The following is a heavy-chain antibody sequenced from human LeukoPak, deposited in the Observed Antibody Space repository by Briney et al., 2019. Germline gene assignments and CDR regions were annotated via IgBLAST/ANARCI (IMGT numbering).Heavy chain of an antibody. CDR2: INPNSGGR. V-gene: IGHV1-2*02. J-gene: IGHJ4*02. Sequence: ASVKVSCKGSGCTFTDYYMHWVRQAPAQGLEWMGWINPNSGGRNCAQKFQGRVTMTRDTSISTAYLELSRLRSDGTAVYYCAREGPIVGATHLVDYWGQGTLVTVSS. D-gene: IGHD1-26*01. CDR3: AREGPIVGATHLVDY. CDR1: GCTFTDYY.